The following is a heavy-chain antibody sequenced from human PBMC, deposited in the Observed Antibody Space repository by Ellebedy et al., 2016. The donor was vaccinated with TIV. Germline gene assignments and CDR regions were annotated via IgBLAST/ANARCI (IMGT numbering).Heavy chain of an antibody. Sequence: SVKVSCXASGRGAFTSYTITWVRQAPGQGLEWMGGIIPIFGTANYTQKFQGRVTITADESTSTVYMELRSLRSEDTAVIYCARDYSYGRGYFDYWGQGTLVTVSS. V-gene: IGHV1-69*13. CDR3: ARDYSYGRGYFDY. D-gene: IGHD3-16*02. CDR2: IIPIFGTA. CDR1: GRGAFTSYT. J-gene: IGHJ4*02.